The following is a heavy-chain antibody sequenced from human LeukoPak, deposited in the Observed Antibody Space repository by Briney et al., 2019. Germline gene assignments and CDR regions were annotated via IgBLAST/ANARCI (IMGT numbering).Heavy chain of an antibody. CDR2: ISGSGVST. V-gene: IGHV3-23*01. CDR3: AKAFSGSWPAYYFDY. CDR1: GFRFSSYA. Sequence: GGSLRLSCAASGFRFSSYAMSWVRQAPGKGLEWVSAISGSGVSTYYADSVKGRFTVSRDNSKNTLYLQMSSLRAEDTAVYYCAKAFSGSWPAYYFDYWGQGILVTVSS. J-gene: IGHJ4*02. D-gene: IGHD6-13*01.